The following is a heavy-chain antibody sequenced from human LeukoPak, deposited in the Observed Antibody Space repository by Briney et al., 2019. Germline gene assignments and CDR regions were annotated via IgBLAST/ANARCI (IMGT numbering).Heavy chain of an antibody. CDR3: ARLRYSGSSLGAFDY. J-gene: IGHJ4*02. CDR1: GYSLSNGFY. Sequence: ASETLSLTCAVSGYSLSNGFYWGWIRQPPGKGLEWIGSIFHTGNTYYNPSLKSRLTISVDTSKNQFSLQLRSVTVADTAVYYCARLRYSGSSLGAFDYWGQGTLVTVSS. CDR2: IFHTGNT. D-gene: IGHD1-26*01. V-gene: IGHV4-38-2*01.